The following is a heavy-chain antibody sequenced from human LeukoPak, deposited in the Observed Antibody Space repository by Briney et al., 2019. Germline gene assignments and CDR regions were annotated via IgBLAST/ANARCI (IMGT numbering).Heavy chain of an antibody. CDR3: ARERGFGELYYYMDV. J-gene: IGHJ6*03. Sequence: ASVKVSCKASGYTFTSYYMHWVRQAPGQGLEWMGWINPNSGGTNYAQKFQGRVTMTRDTSISTAYMELSRLRSDDTAVYYCARERGFGELYYYMDVWGKGTTVTISS. V-gene: IGHV1-2*02. CDR1: GYTFTSYY. D-gene: IGHD3-10*01. CDR2: INPNSGGT.